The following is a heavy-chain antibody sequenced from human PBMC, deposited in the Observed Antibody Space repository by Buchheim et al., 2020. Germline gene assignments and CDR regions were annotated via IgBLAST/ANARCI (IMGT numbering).Heavy chain of an antibody. J-gene: IGHJ5*02. V-gene: IGHV4-30-4*07. Sequence: QVQLQESGPGLVKPSQTLSLTCAVSGGSISSGGYTWSWIRQPPGKGLEWIGYIYYSGNTCYNPSLKSRVTISVDTSKNQFSLKLSSVTAADTAVYYCARGAYCSGGSCYSYNWFDPWGQGIL. CDR3: ARGAYCSGGSCYSYNWFDP. D-gene: IGHD2-15*01. CDR2: IYYSGNT. CDR1: GGSISSGGYT.